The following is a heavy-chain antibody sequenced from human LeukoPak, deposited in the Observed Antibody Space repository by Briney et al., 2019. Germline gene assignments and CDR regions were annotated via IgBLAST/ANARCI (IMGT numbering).Heavy chain of an antibody. CDR3: ARVSYSSSWYDY. D-gene: IGHD6-13*01. J-gene: IGHJ4*02. CDR2: ISSSSSYI. Sequence: GGSLRLSCAASGFTFSSYSMNWVRQAPGKGLEWVSSISSSSSYIYYADSVKGRFTISRDNSKNTLYLQMNSLRPEDTAVYYCARVSYSSSWYDYWGQGTLVTVSS. CDR1: GFTFSSYS. V-gene: IGHV3-21*04.